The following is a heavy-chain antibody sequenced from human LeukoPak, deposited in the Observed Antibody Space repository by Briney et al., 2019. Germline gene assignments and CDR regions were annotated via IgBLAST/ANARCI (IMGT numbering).Heavy chain of an antibody. V-gene: IGHV4-38-2*02. Sequence: SETLSLTCTVSGYSINSGYYWGWIRQPPGKGLEWIGSIDHSGSTYYNPSLKSRVTISVDTSKSQFSLKLSSVTAADTAVYYCARSHTNMVRGATGLSYWGQGTLVTVSS. D-gene: IGHD3-10*01. J-gene: IGHJ4*02. CDR3: ARSHTNMVRGATGLSY. CDR1: GYSINSGYY. CDR2: IDHSGST.